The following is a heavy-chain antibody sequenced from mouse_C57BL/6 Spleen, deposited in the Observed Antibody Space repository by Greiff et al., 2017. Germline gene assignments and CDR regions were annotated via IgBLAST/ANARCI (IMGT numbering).Heavy chain of an antibody. CDR1: GYTFTSYW. D-gene: IGHD2-1*01. V-gene: IGHV1-64*01. J-gene: IGHJ3*01. CDR3: AIYYGNFLAY. CDR2: IHPNSGST. Sequence: VQLQQSGAELVKPGASVKLSCKASGYTFTSYWMHWVKQRPGQGLEWIGMIHPNSGSTNYNEKFKSKATLTVDKSSSTAYMQLSSLTSEDSAVXYCAIYYGNFLAYWGQGTLVTVSA.